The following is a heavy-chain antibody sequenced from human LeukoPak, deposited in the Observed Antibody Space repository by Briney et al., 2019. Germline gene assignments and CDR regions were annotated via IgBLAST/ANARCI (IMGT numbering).Heavy chain of an antibody. CDR1: GFNFSTYD. J-gene: IGHJ4*02. CDR2: ISYDGSNT. D-gene: IGHD6-19*01. CDR3: AKDRGRGWDIDY. Sequence: PGGSLRLSCAASGFNFSTYDMHWVRQAPGKGLEWVAVISYDGSNTYYADSVKGRFTVSRDSSKNTLYLKMNSLRAEDTAVYYCAKDRGRGWDIDYWGQGTLVTVSS. V-gene: IGHV3-30*18.